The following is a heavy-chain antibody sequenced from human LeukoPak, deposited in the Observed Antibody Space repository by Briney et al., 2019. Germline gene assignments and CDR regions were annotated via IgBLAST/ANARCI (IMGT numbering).Heavy chain of an antibody. CDR2: IYTSGST. J-gene: IGHJ3*02. V-gene: IGHV4-61*02. CDR1: GGSISSGSYY. CDR3: ASGYGDAFDI. Sequence: SQTLSLTCTVSGGSISSGSYYWSWLRQPAGKGLEWIGRIYTSGSTNYNPSLKSRFTISVDTSKNQFSLKLSSMTAADTAVYYCASGYGDAFDIWGQGTMVTVSS. D-gene: IGHD3-22*01.